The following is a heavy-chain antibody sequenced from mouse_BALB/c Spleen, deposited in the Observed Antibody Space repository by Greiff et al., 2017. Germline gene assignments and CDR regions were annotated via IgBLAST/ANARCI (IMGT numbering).Heavy chain of an antibody. Sequence: DVKLVESGGGLVKPGGSLKLSCAASGFTFSDYYMYWVRQTPEKRLEWVATISDGGSYTYYPDSVKGRFTISRDNAKNNLYLQMSSLKSEDTAMYYCAMGGPSYAMDYWGQGTSVTVSS. CDR3: AMGGPSYAMDY. V-gene: IGHV5-4*02. J-gene: IGHJ4*01. D-gene: IGHD2-3*01. CDR1: GFTFSDYY. CDR2: ISDGGSYT.